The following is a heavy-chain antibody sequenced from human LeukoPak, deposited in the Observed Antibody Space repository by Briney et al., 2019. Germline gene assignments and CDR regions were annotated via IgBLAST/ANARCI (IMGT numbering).Heavy chain of an antibody. CDR1: GGSIRSYY. CDR3: ARHSGGYSYDI. D-gene: IGHD5-18*01. J-gene: IGHJ1*01. CDR2: LSYSGST. V-gene: IGHV4-59*08. Sequence: SETLSLTCTVSGGSIRSYYWSWIRQPPGKGLEYIGYLSYSGSTNYNPPLKSRVTLSLDTSKNQFSLKLSSVTAADTAVYYCARHSGGYSYDIWGQGTLVTVSS.